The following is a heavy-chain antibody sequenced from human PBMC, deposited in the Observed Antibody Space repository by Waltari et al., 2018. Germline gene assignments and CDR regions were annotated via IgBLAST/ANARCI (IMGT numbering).Heavy chain of an antibody. CDR2: ISSSGSTI. CDR1: GFTFSSYD. V-gene: IGHV3-48*03. J-gene: IGHJ4*02. CDR3: ARVSYGSYFDY. Sequence: EVQLVESGGGLVQPGGSLRLSCAASGFTFSSYDMNWVRQAPGKGLEWVSYISSSGSTIYYADSVKGRFTISRDNAKNSLYLQMNSLRAEDTAVYYCARVSYGSYFDYWGQGTLVTVSS. D-gene: IGHD5-18*01.